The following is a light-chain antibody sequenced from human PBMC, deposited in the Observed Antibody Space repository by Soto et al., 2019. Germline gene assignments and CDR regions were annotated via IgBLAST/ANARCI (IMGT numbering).Light chain of an antibody. CDR2: GAS. CDR3: QQYGSSPLT. Sequence: EIVLTQSPGTLSLSTGERATLSCRASQSVSSSYLAWYQQKRGQAPRLLIYGASSRATGIAERFSGSGSGTDFTLTISRLVDEDVAVYYCQQYGSSPLTFGGGTKVEIK. J-gene: IGKJ4*01. CDR1: QSVSSSY. V-gene: IGKV3-20*01.